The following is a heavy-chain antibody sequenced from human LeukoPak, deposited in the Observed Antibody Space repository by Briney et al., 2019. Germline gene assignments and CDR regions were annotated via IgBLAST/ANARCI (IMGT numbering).Heavy chain of an antibody. CDR2: MNPNSGNT. V-gene: IGHV1-8*03. D-gene: IGHD3-3*01. CDR1: GYTFTSYD. CDR3: ARGKDYDFWSGYGPAPSDY. J-gene: IGHJ4*02. Sequence: GASVKVSCKASGYTFTSYDINWVRQATGQGLEWMGWMNPNSGNTGYAQKFQGRVTITRNTSISTAYMELSSLRSEDTAVYYCARGKDYDFWSGYGPAPSDYWGQGTLVTVSS.